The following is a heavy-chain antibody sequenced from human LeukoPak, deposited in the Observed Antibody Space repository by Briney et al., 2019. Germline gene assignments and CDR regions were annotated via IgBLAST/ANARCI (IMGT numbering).Heavy chain of an antibody. V-gene: IGHV1-2*02. D-gene: IGHD6-19*01. J-gene: IGHJ4*02. CDR1: GYTFTDYY. CDR3: ARAIAVVDY. Sequence: ASVKASCKASGYTFTDYYIHWVRQAPGQGLEWMGWINPNSGGTNSAQKFQGRVTMPKDTSISTAYMELSRLRSDDTAVYFCARAIAVVDYWGQGTLVTVSS. CDR2: INPNSGGT.